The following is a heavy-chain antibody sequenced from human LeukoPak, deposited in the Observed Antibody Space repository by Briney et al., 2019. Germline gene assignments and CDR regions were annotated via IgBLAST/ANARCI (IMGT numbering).Heavy chain of an antibody. CDR2: INPNSGGT. D-gene: IGHD5-18*01. CDR1: GYTFTGYY. V-gene: IGHV1-2*06. CDR3: ARGEEYSYGFNYFDY. J-gene: IGHJ4*02. Sequence: ASVKVSCKASGYTFTGYYMHWVRQAPGQGLEWMGRINPNSGGTNYAQKIQGRVTMTRDTSISTAYMELSRLRSDDTAVYYCARGEEYSYGFNYFDYWGQGTLVTVSS.